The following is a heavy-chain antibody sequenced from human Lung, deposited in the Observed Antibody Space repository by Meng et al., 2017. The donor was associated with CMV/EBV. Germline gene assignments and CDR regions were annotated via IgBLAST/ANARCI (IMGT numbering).Heavy chain of an antibody. CDR1: GFTVSSNY. J-gene: IGHJ4*02. CDR3: STIEKEVDY. Sequence: EVQLVXXXXXXVQXGXXLRLSCVASGFTVSSNYMHWVRQAPGKGLEWVSVIYHGDKTSYADSVQGRFTVSRDYSKNTVYLQLTNLRVDDTAVYRCSTIEKEVDYWGQGALVTVSS. V-gene: IGHV3-66*01. D-gene: IGHD5-24*01. CDR2: IYHGDKT.